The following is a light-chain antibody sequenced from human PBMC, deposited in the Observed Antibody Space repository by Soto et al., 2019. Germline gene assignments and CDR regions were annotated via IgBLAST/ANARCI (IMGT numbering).Light chain of an antibody. CDR1: QSVASSY. CDR2: GAS. J-gene: IGKJ3*01. Sequence: EIVWTQSPGTLSLSPGEGATLFCRASQSVASSYLAWYQQKPGQAPRLLIFGASHRATGIPSRFSGSGSGTDFTLTISRLEPEDCGVYCCQQFGFSPPIITFGPGTKVDIK. V-gene: IGKV3-20*01. CDR3: QQFGFSPPIIT.